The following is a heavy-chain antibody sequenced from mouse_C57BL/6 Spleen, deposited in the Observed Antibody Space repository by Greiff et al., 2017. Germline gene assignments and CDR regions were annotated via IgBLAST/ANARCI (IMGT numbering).Heavy chain of an antibody. Sequence: QVQLQQPGAELVMPGASVKLSCKASGYTFTNYWMHWVKQRPGQGLEWIGEIDPSDSNTNYNQKFKGKATLTVDQSSSTAYMQLSSLTSEDSAVYYCARSSSYFAMDYWGQGTLVTVS. CDR1: GYTFTNYW. V-gene: IGHV1-69*01. CDR3: ARSSSYFAMDY. CDR2: IDPSDSNT. J-gene: IGHJ4*01. D-gene: IGHD1-1*01.